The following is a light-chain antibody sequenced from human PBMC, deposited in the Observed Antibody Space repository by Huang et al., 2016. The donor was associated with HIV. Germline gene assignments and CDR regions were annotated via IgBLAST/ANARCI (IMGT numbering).Light chain of an antibody. J-gene: IGKJ1*01. Sequence: ETVLTQSPGTLSLSPGGRATLSCRASQGISSSHLARYQQTPGQAPRLLIYGESSRATGIPDRFSGSGSGTDFTLTISRLEPEDFAVYFCQQYDNSPWTFGQGTKVEVK. V-gene: IGKV3-20*01. CDR3: QQYDNSPWT. CDR1: QGISSSH. CDR2: GES.